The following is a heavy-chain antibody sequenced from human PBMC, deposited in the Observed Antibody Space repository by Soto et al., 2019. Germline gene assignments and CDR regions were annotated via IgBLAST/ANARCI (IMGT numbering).Heavy chain of an antibody. J-gene: IGHJ4*02. V-gene: IGHV3-53*01. D-gene: IGHD1-1*01. Sequence: GGSLRLSCVGSGFDVTTNCMRWVRQAPGKWLECVSIVCTGGATHYADSVKGRFTISRDSSKNTVHLQMNNVRAEDTAVYYCVRDKRTISGIFPGYWGQGTQVTVSS. CDR2: VCTGGAT. CDR3: VRDKRTISGIFPGY. CDR1: GFDVTTNC.